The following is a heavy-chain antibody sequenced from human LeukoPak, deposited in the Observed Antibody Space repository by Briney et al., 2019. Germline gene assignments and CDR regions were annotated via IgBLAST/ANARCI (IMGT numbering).Heavy chain of an antibody. J-gene: IGHJ6*03. CDR3: ARSNGGWGSFYYYYYMDV. D-gene: IGHD2-8*01. CDR1: GFTFSSYW. CDR2: IKQDGSEK. Sequence: GGSLRLSCAASGFTFSSYWMSWVRQAPGKGLEWVANIKQDGSEKYYVDSVKGRFTISRDNAKNSLYLQMNSLRAEDTAVYYCARSNGGWGSFYYYYYMDVWGKGTTVTVSS. V-gene: IGHV3-7*01.